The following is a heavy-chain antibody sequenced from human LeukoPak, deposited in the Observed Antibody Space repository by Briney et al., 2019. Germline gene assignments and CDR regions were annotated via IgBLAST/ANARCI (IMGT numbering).Heavy chain of an antibody. CDR1: GFTFSDYY. CDR3: AKGGGYDSSGYYPSYFDY. V-gene: IGHV3-11*01. J-gene: IGHJ4*02. Sequence: GGSLRLSCAASGFTFSDYYMTWIRQAPGKGLEWVSYISTSGTAIYYADSVKGRFTISRDNSRNSLYLQMNSLRAEDTAVYYCAKGGGYDSSGYYPSYFDYWGQGTLVTVSS. CDR2: ISTSGTAI. D-gene: IGHD3-22*01.